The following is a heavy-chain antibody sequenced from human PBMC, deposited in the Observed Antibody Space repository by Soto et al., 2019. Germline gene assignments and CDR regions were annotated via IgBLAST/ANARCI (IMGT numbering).Heavy chain of an antibody. CDR1: GGTFSSYA. CDR3: ARRTLSGTRNPHDY. Sequence: QVQLVQSGAEVKKPGSSVKVSCKASGGTFSSYAISWVRQALGHGLEWMGGNIPIFGTANYAQKLQGRVTITADESTSTAYMELSSLRSEDTAVYYCARRTLSGTRNPHDYWGQGTLVTVSS. J-gene: IGHJ4*02. D-gene: IGHD1-1*01. V-gene: IGHV1-69*01. CDR2: NIPIFGTA.